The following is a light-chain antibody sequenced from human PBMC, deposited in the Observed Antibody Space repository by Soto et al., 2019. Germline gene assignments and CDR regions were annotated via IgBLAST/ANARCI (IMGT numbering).Light chain of an antibody. CDR2: GNI. J-gene: IGLJ3*02. CDR1: SSNLGAGYD. V-gene: IGLV1-40*01. CDR3: QAYDYSLTASV. Sequence: QSVLTQPPSVSGAPGQRVTSSCTGNSSNLGAGYDVHWYQQLPGAAPKLVIFGNINRPSGVPERFSGSKSGTSASLAITELQAEDDADYYCQAYDYSLTASVFGGGTKLTVL.